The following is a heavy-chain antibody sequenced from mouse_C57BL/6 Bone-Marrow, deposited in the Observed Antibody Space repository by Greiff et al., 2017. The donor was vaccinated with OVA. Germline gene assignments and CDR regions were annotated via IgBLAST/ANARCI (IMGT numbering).Heavy chain of an antibody. Sequence: QVQLKESGAELARPGASVKMSCKASGYTFTTYGISWVKQRTGQGLEWIGELHPRSGNTYYNEKFKSKATLTADKSSSTAYMELRGLASEDSAVYVCARRDNYRNFWVQGTSVTVTS. CDR3: ARRDNYRNF. CDR1: GYTFTTYG. V-gene: IGHV1-81*01. CDR2: LHPRSGNT. J-gene: IGHJ4*01. D-gene: IGHD2-14*01.